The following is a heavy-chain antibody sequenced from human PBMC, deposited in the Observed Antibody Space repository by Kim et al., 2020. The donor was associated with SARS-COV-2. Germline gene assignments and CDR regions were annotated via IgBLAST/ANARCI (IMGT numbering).Heavy chain of an antibody. D-gene: IGHD6-19*01. CDR1: GYTLTELS. V-gene: IGHV1-24*01. J-gene: IGHJ5*02. Sequence: ASVKVSCKVSGYTLTELSMHWVRQAPGKGLEWMGGFDPEGGETIYAQKFQGRVTMTEDTSTDTAYMELSSLRSEDTAVYYCATAPGIAVAGTAPNWFDPWGQGTLVTVSS. CDR3: ATAPGIAVAGTAPNWFDP. CDR2: FDPEGGET.